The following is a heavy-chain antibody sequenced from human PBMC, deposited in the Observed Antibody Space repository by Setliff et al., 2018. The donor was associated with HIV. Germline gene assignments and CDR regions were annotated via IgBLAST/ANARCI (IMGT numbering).Heavy chain of an antibody. Sequence: GASVKVSCKASGYTFTSYAMHWVRQAPGQRLEWMGWINAGNGNTKYSQKFQGRVTITRDTSASKASTAYMEMSSLSSEDTAVSYCANGGSGGQFDYWGQGTLVPVSS. D-gene: IGHD3-16*01. CDR2: INAGNGNT. CDR1: GYTFTSYA. J-gene: IGHJ4*02. V-gene: IGHV1-3*01. CDR3: ANGGSGGQFDY.